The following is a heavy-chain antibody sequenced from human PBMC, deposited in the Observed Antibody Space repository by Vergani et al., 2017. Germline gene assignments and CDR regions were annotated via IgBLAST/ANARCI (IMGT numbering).Heavy chain of an antibody. J-gene: IGHJ4*02. CDR2: INPNSGGT. V-gene: IGHV1-2*04. D-gene: IGHD3-16*02. CDR3: AREGVWGSYRYTPSLLDY. CDR1: GYTFTGYY. Sequence: QVQLVQSGAEVKKPGASVKVSCKASGYTFTGYYLHWVRQDPGQGLGWMGWINPNSGGTNYAQKFQGWVTMTRDTSISTADMELSRLRSDDTAVYYCAREGVWGSYRYTPSLLDYWGQGTLVTVSS.